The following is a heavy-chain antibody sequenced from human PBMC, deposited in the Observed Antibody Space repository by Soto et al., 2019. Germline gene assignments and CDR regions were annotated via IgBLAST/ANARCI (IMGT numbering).Heavy chain of an antibody. V-gene: IGHV1-18*01. CDR1: GYTFTSYG. CDR3: ARVRGYCSGGSCFFYSDFDY. J-gene: IGHJ4*02. Sequence: ASVKVSCKASGYTFTSYGISWVRQAPGQGLEWMGWISAYNGNTNYAQKLQGRVTMTTDRSTRTAYMELRSLRSDDTAVYYCARVRGYCSGGSCFFYSDFDYWGQGTLVTVSS. CDR2: ISAYNGNT. D-gene: IGHD2-15*01.